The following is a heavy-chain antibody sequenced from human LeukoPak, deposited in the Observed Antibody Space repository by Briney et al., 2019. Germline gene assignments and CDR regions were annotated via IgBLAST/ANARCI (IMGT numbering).Heavy chain of an antibody. Sequence: KHGESLKISCQGSGYTFTSYWIGWVRQMPGKGLEWMGIIYPGDSDTRYGPSFQGQVTISADKSINTAYLKWSSLKALDTAMYYCVRRTDYYMDVWGKGTTVTVSS. V-gene: IGHV5-51*01. CDR3: VRRTDYYMDV. CDR1: GYTFTSYW. J-gene: IGHJ6*03. CDR2: IYPGDSDT.